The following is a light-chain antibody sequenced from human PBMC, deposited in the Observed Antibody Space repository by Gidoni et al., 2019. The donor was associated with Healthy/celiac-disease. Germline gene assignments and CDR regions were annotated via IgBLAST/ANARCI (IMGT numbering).Light chain of an antibody. Sequence: EIVMTQSPATLSVSPGERATLSCRASPSVSSNLAWYQQKPGKAPRPLIYGASTSATGIPARFSGSGSGTEFTLTISSLQSEDFAVYYCQQYNNWPPITFGQGTRLEIK. CDR3: QQYNNWPPIT. CDR2: GAS. J-gene: IGKJ5*01. V-gene: IGKV3-15*01. CDR1: PSVSSN.